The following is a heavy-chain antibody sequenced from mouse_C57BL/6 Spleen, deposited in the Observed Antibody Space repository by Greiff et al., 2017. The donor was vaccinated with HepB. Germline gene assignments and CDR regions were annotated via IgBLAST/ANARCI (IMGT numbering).Heavy chain of an antibody. CDR3: ARGIYYYGSRNFDY. Sequence: QVQLQQPGAELVKPGASVKLSCKASGYTFTSYWMQWVKQRPGQGLEWIGEIDPSDSYTNYNQKFKGKATLTVDTSSSTAYMQLSSLTSEDSAVYYCARGIYYYGSRNFDYWGQGTTLTVSS. CDR2: IDPSDSYT. D-gene: IGHD1-1*01. V-gene: IGHV1-50*01. J-gene: IGHJ2*01. CDR1: GYTFTSYW.